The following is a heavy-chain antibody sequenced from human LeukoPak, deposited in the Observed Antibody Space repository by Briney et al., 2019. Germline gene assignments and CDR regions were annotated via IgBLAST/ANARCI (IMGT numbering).Heavy chain of an antibody. D-gene: IGHD3-3*01. CDR2: IYPGDSDT. J-gene: IGHJ3*02. Sequence: GGSLKISCKGSGYSFTSYWIGWVRQMPGKGLEWMGIIYPGDSDTRYSPSFQGQVTISADKSISTAYLQWSSLKASDTAMYYCASTITIFGVVLKDAFDIWGQGTMVTVSS. V-gene: IGHV5-51*01. CDR1: GYSFTSYW. CDR3: ASTITIFGVVLKDAFDI.